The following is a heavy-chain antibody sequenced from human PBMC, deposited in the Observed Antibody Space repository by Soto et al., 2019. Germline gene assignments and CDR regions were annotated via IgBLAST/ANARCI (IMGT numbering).Heavy chain of an antibody. D-gene: IGHD4-17*01. Sequence: QLQLQESGSGLVKPSQTLSLTCAVSGGSISSGGYSWSWIRQPPGKGLEWIGYIYHSGSTYYNPTLKILVTIPVDRSKHQFSLKLSSVTAADTAVYYCARAMTTVTTIDYWGQGTLVTVSS. V-gene: IGHV4-30-2*01. J-gene: IGHJ4*02. CDR3: ARAMTTVTTIDY. CDR2: IYHSGST. CDR1: GGSISSGGYS.